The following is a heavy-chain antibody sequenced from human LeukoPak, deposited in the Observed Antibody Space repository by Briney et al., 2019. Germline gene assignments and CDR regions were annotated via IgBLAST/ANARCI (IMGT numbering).Heavy chain of an antibody. D-gene: IGHD5-24*01. Sequence: GSLRLSCAASGFIFSDYYMSWIRQAPGKGLEWISYISGSGGDIYYVDSVKGRFTISRDNAKNSLYLQMNSLRSEDTAIYYCTRVGYIDEGIDYWGQGTLVTVSS. J-gene: IGHJ4*02. CDR1: GFIFSDYY. CDR3: TRVGYIDEGIDY. V-gene: IGHV3-11*04. CDR2: ISGSGGDI.